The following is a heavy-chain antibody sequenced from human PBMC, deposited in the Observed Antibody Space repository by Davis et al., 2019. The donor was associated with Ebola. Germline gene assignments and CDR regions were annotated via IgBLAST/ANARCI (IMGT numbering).Heavy chain of an antibody. D-gene: IGHD2-2*02. V-gene: IGHV4-34*01. CDR1: GGSFSGYY. Sequence: GSLRLSCAVYGGSFSGYYWSWIRQPPGKGLEWIGEINHSGSTNYNPSLKSPVTISVDTSKNPFSLKLSSVTAADTAVYYCARPRGGYCSSTSCYTINWFDPWGQGTLVTVSS. J-gene: IGHJ5*02. CDR2: INHSGST. CDR3: ARPRGGYCSSTSCYTINWFDP.